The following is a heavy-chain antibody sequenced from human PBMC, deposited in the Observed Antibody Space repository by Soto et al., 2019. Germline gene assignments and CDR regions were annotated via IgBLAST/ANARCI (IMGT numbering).Heavy chain of an antibody. D-gene: IGHD3-10*01. V-gene: IGHV3-21*01. Sequence: EVQLVESGGGLVKPGGSLRLSCAASGFTFSSYSMNWVRQAPGKGLEWVSSISSSSSYIYYADSVKGRFTISRDNAKNSVYLQRNSLRAEDTAVYYCAGYLWFGESTTLSRYGDVWGQGTTVTVSS. J-gene: IGHJ6*02. CDR2: ISSSSSYI. CDR3: AGYLWFGESTTLSRYGDV. CDR1: GFTFSSYS.